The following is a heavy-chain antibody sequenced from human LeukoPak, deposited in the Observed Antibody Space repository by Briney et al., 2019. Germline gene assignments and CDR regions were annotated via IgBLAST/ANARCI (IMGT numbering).Heavy chain of an antibody. J-gene: IGHJ4*02. D-gene: IGHD5-12*01. CDR3: VRLATTAPIDY. Sequence: SETLSLTCTVSGGSISSYYWGWIRQPPGKGLEWIGSIYYSGSTYYNPSLKSRVTISVDTSKNQFSLKLSSVTAADTAVYYCVRLATTAPIDYWGQGTLVTVPS. CDR2: IYYSGST. CDR1: GGSISSYY. V-gene: IGHV4-39*01.